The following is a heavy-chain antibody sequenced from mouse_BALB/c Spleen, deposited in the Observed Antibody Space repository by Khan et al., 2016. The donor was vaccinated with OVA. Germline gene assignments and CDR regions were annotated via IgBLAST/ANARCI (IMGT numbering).Heavy chain of an antibody. V-gene: IGHV2-6-1*01. D-gene: IGHD2-10*01. J-gene: IGHJ4*01. Sequence: VQLQQSGPGLVAPSQSLSITCTISGFSLANYGVHWVRQPPGKGLEWLVVIWSDGTTTYNSALKSRLSISRDNSKSHVFLKMNSHQTDDTSMYYWARQPYYHYYSMDYWGQGTSVTVSS. CDR2: IWSDGTT. CDR3: ARQPYYHYYSMDY. CDR1: GFSLANYG.